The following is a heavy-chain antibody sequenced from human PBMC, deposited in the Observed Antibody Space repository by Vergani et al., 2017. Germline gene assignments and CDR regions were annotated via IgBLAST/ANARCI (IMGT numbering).Heavy chain of an antibody. CDR3: ARDSRYGMDV. Sequence: QVQLQESGPGLVKPSEPLSLTCTVSGGSISSYYWSWIRQPPGKGLEWIGYIYYSGSTNYNPSLKSRVTISVDTSKNQFSLKLSSVTAADTAVYYCARDSRYGMDVWGQGTTVTVSS. J-gene: IGHJ6*02. CDR1: GGSISSYY. V-gene: IGHV4-59*01. CDR2: IYYSGST.